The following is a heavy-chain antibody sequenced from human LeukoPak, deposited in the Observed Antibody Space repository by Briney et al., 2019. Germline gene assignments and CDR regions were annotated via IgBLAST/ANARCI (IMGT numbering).Heavy chain of an antibody. D-gene: IGHD2-21*02. J-gene: IGHJ4*02. CDR3: ARARPYCGGDCYSGIGN. CDR2: IYYRGST. Sequence: SETLSLTCTVSGGSISSSSYYWGWLRQPPGKGLEWIAIIYYRGSTYYNPSLNSRVTISLDTSKNQFSLKLSSVTAADTAVYYCARARPYCGGDCYSGIGNWGQGTLVTVSS. V-gene: IGHV4-39*07. CDR1: GGSISSSSYY.